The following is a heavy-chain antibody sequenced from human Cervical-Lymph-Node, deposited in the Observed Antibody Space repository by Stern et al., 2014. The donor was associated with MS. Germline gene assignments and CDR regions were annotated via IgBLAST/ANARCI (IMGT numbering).Heavy chain of an antibody. J-gene: IGHJ6*02. CDR1: GGSISSDNYY. D-gene: IGHD3-22*01. CDR2: IYYRGTT. V-gene: IGHV4-31*03. Sequence: VHLVESGPGLVKPSQTLSLTCTVSGGSISSDNYYWTWIRQHPGKGLEWIGHIYYRGTTYYNPSLKSRVSITVDTSQNLFSLRLGSVTAADTAVYYCARDHFTTSLDVWGHGTTVTVS. CDR3: ARDHFTTSLDV.